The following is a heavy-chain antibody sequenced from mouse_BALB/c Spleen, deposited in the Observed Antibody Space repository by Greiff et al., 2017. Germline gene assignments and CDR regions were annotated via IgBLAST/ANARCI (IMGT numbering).Heavy chain of an antibody. D-gene: IGHD2-4*01. Sequence: EVKLQESGPSLVKPSQTLSLTCSVTGDSITSGYWYWIRKFPGNKLEYMGYISYSGSTYYNPFLKSRISITRDTSKNQYYLQLNSVTTEDTATYYCARYYYDPNWYFDVWGAGTTVTVSS. J-gene: IGHJ1*01. CDR1: GDSITSGY. CDR3: ARYYYDPNWYFDV. CDR2: ISYSGST. V-gene: IGHV3-8*02.